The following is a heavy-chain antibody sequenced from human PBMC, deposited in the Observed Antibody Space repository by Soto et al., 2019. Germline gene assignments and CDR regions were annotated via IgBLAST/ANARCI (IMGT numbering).Heavy chain of an antibody. CDR2: IDYSGST. CDR3: ARVGGINWFDP. J-gene: IGHJ5*02. V-gene: IGHV4-31*03. Sequence: QVQLQESGPGLVKPSQTLSLTCTVSGGSISSGGYYWSWIRQHPGKGLEWIGYIDYSGSTYYNPTLKSRVTISVDTSKNKFSLKLSSVTAADTAVYYCARVGGINWFDPWGQGTLVTVSS. CDR1: GGSISSGGYY. D-gene: IGHD1-20*01.